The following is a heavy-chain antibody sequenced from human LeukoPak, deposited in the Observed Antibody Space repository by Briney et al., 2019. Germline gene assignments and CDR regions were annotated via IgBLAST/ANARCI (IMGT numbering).Heavy chain of an antibody. V-gene: IGHV4-59*01. J-gene: IGHJ4*02. CDR3: ARDRGSGWFDY. CDR2: IYYSGST. Sequence: SETLSLTCTVSGGSISSYYWSWIRQPPGKGLEWIGYIYYSGSTNYNPSLKSRVTISRDTSKNQFSLKLSSVTTADTAVYYCARDRGSGWFDYWGQGTLVTVSS. CDR1: GGSISSYY. D-gene: IGHD6-19*01.